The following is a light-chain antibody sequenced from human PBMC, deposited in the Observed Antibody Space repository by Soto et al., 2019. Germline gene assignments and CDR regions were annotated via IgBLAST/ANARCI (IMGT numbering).Light chain of an antibody. Sequence: DVVMTQSPLSLPVTLGQPASISCRSSQSLAYIDGNTYLNLFQQRPGQSPRRLIYKVSNRDSGVPDRFSGSGSGTDFTLKISMVEAEDVGVYYCMQGTHWPPYTFGQGTKLEIK. V-gene: IGKV2-30*01. CDR2: KVS. CDR3: MQGTHWPPYT. CDR1: QSLAYIDGNTY. J-gene: IGKJ2*01.